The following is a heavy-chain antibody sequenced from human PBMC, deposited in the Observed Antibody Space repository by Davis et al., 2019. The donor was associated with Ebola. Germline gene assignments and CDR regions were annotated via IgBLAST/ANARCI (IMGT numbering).Heavy chain of an antibody. D-gene: IGHD3-3*01. J-gene: IGHJ4*02. CDR1: GYTFTGYY. Sequence: ASVQVSCKASGYTFTGYYMHWVRQAPGQGLEWMGWINPNSGGTNYAQKFQGRVTMTRDTSISTAYMELSRLRSEDTAVYYCARAPTIFGVVTLDYWGQGTLVTVSS. V-gene: IGHV1-2*02. CDR2: INPNSGGT. CDR3: ARAPTIFGVVTLDY.